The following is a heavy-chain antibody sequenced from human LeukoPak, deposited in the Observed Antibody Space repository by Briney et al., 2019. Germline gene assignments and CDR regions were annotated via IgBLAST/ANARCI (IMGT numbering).Heavy chain of an antibody. CDR2: IKQDGSEK. CDR3: ARGTIAAAGYYYFDY. Sequence: TGGSLRLSCAVSGFTFSSYWMSWVRQAPGKGLEWVANIKQDGSEKYYVDSVKGRFTISRDNAKNSLYLQMNSLRAEDTAVYYCARGTIAAAGYYYFDYWGQGTQVTVSS. J-gene: IGHJ4*02. V-gene: IGHV3-7*04. CDR1: GFTFSSYW. D-gene: IGHD6-13*01.